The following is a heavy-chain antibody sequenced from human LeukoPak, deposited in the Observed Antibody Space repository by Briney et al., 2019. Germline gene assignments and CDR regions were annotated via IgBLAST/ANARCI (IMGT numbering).Heavy chain of an antibody. D-gene: IGHD2-2*01. J-gene: IGHJ6*02. V-gene: IGHV1-18*04. CDR3: ARDIVVVPAANAPYYYYYGMDV. CDR1: GYTFTGYY. CDR2: ISAYNGNT. Sequence: ASVKVSCKASGYTFTGYYMHWVRQAPGQGLEWMGWISAYNGNTNYAQKLQGRVTMTTDTSTSTAYMELRSLRSDDTAVYYCARDIVVVPAANAPYYYYYGMDVWGQGTTVTVSS.